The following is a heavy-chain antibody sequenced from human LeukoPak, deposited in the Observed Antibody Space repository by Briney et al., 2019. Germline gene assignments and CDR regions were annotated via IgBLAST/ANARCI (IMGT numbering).Heavy chain of an antibody. V-gene: IGHV1-2*06. CDR1: GYTFTGYY. CDR2: INPNSGGT. CDR3: ARERLGGYFDY. J-gene: IGHJ4*02. Sequence: ASMKVSCKASGYTFTGYYMHWVRQAPGQGLEWMGRINPNSGGTNYAQKFQGRVTMTRDTSISTAYMELSRVTSDDTAVYYCARERLGGYFDYWGQGTLVTVSS. D-gene: IGHD3-16*01.